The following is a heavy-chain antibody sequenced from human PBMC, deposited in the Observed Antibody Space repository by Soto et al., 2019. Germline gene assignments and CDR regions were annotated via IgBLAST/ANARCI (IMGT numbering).Heavy chain of an antibody. J-gene: IGHJ5*02. Sequence: ASVKVSCKASGGTFSSYAISWVRQAPGQGLEWMGGIIPIFGNTGYAQKFQGRVTMTRNTSISTAYMELSSLRSEDTAVYYCARAKGYDHQGRFDPWGQGTLVTVSS. D-gene: IGHD6-13*01. V-gene: IGHV1-8*02. CDR2: IIPIFGNT. CDR1: GGTFSSYA. CDR3: ARAKGYDHQGRFDP.